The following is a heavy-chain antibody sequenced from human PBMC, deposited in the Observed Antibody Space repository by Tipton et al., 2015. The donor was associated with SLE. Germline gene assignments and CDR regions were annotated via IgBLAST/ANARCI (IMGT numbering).Heavy chain of an antibody. CDR1: GSSITSSSHY. CDR2: IYYTGTT. CDR3: VTGGDQAKTGY. V-gene: IGHV4-39*07. Sequence: TLSLTCSISGSSITSSSHYWGWIRQPPGKGLEWIGSIYYTGTTYYNPSLKSRVTISVETSKNQFSLKLTSVTAADTGVYYCVTGGDQAKTGYWGQGTLVTVS. D-gene: IGHD3-10*01. J-gene: IGHJ4*02.